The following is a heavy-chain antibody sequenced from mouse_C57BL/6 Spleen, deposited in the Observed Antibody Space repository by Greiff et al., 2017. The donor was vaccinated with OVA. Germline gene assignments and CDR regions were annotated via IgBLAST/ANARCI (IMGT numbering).Heavy chain of an antibody. CDR1: GYTFTSYW. V-gene: IGHV1-64*01. CDR3: ARSGYGSRMGAMDY. Sequence: QVQLQQPGAELVKPGASVKLSCKASGYTFTSYWMHWVKQRPGQGLEWIGMIHPNSGSTNYNEKFKSKATLTVDKSSSTAYMQLSSLTSEDSAVYYCARSGYGSRMGAMDYWGQGTSVTVSS. J-gene: IGHJ4*01. CDR2: IHPNSGST. D-gene: IGHD1-1*01.